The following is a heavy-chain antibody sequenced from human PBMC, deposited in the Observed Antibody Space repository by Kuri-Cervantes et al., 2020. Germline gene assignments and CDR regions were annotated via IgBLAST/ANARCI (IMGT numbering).Heavy chain of an antibody. Sequence: SETLSLTCTVSGGSISGTYYWSWIRQPPGKGLEWIGEINHSGSTNYNPSLKSRVTISVDTSKNQFSLKLSSVTAADTAVYYCARGAYGDYWGQGTLVTVSS. CDR2: INHSGST. D-gene: IGHD4-17*01. CDR3: ARGAYGDY. CDR1: GGSISGTYY. V-gene: IGHV4-34*01. J-gene: IGHJ4*02.